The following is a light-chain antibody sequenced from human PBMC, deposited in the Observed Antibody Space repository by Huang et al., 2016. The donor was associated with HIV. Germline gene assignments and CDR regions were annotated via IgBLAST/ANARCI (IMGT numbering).Light chain of an antibody. CDR2: GAS. CDR1: QGVSNN. CDR3: QHYNNWPPWT. J-gene: IGKJ1*01. V-gene: IGKV3D-15*01. Sequence: EIVMTQSPATLSVSPGERATLSCRASQGVSNNIAWYQQKPGQTPRLPIHGASTRATGIAAKFSGRGSGTYFTLTITSLQPEDSAVYYCQHYNNWPPWTFGPGTQVEI.